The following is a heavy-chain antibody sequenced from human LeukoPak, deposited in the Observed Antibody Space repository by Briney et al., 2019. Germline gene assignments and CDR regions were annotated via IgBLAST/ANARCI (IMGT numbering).Heavy chain of an antibody. D-gene: IGHD3-10*01. CDR2: INHSGST. CDR3: ATRAYYYGSGSYPDY. J-gene: IGHJ4*02. CDR1: GGSFGGYY. V-gene: IGHV4-34*01. Sequence: SETLSLTCAVYGGSFGGYYWSWIRQPPGKGLEWIGEINHSGSTNYNPSLKSRVTISVDTSKNQFSLKLSSVTAADTAAYYCATRAYYYGSGSYPDYWGQGTLVTVSS.